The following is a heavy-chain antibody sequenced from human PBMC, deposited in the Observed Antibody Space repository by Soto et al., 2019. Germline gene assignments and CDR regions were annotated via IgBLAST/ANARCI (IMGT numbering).Heavy chain of an antibody. CDR2: IYWDNDK. V-gene: IGHV2-5*02. J-gene: IGHJ4*02. CDR3: AHRLGGSSWNDGYFDF. D-gene: IGHD1-1*01. CDR1: GFSLTTSPVG. Sequence: QITLKESGPTLVEPTEALALTCSFSGFSLTTSPVGVGWFRQPPGKALEWLAVIYWDNDKRYNPSLKTRITITKDTSRNEVALTMTDMEPNDIATDFCAHRLGGSSWNDGYFDFWGQGFLVTVS.